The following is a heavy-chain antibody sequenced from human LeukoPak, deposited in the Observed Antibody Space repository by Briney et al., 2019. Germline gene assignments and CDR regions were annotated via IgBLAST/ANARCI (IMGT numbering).Heavy chain of an antibody. V-gene: IGHV3-48*03. J-gene: IGHJ5*02. CDR3: ARVGYSSGWSPGRNNWFDP. CDR1: GFTFSSYE. Sequence: SGGSLRLSCAASGFTFSSYEMNWVRQAPGKGLEWVSYISSSGSTIYYADSVKGRFTISRDNAKNSLYLRMNSLRAEDTAVYYCARVGYSSGWSPGRNNWFDPWGQGTLVTVSS. CDR2: ISSSGSTI. D-gene: IGHD6-19*01.